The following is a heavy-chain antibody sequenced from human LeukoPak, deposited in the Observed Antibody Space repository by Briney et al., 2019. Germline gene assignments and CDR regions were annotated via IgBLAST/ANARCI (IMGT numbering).Heavy chain of an antibody. CDR2: LFIDYTA. V-gene: IGHV3-66*01. CDR3: AKDVQSWPTYFDY. Sequence: GGSLRLSCAASGFSVSTNYMSWVRQAPGEGLEWVSVLFIDYTANYADSVKGRFTISRDNSKNTLYLQMNSLRAEDTAVYYCAKDVQSWPTYFDYWGQGTLVTVSS. D-gene: IGHD1-1*01. CDR1: GFSVSTNY. J-gene: IGHJ4*02.